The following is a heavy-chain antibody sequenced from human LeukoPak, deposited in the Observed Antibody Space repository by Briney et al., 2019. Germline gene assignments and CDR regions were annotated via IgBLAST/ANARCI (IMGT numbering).Heavy chain of an antibody. D-gene: IGHD2-21*02. CDR1: GGSISYYY. V-gene: IGHV4-4*07. CDR2: ISTSGST. CDR3: ARRGSDCGGDCQDY. J-gene: IGHJ4*02. Sequence: SETLSLTCTVSGGSISYYYWSWIRQPAGKGLEWIGRISTSGSTNYNPSLKSRVTISVDTSKNQFSLKLSSVTAADTAVYYCARRGSDCGGDCQDYWGQGTLVTVSS.